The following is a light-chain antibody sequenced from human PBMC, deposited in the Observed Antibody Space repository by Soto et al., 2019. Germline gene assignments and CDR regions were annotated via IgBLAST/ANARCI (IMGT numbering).Light chain of an antibody. CDR1: QSVSSSY. CDR3: QQYGSSPPIT. V-gene: IGKV3-20*01. Sequence: EIVLTQSPGTLSLSPGERATLSCRASQSVSSSYLAWYQQKPGQAPRLLIYGASSRATGIPDRFSGSGSGTDFTLTISRLEPEVFAVYYYQQYGSSPPITFGQGTRLEIK. CDR2: GAS. J-gene: IGKJ5*01.